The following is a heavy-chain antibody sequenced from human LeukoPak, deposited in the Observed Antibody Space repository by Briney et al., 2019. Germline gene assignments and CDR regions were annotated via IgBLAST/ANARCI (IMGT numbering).Heavy chain of an antibody. CDR1: GGTFSSYA. D-gene: IGHD4-23*01. J-gene: IGHJ4*02. Sequence: SVKVSCKASGGTFSSYAISWVRQAPGQGLEWMGGIIPIFGTANYAQKSQGRVTITTDESTSTAYMELSSLRSEDTAVYYWARTPSGGNSWILSYWGQGTLVTVSS. CDR2: IIPIFGTA. CDR3: ARTPSGGNSWILSY. V-gene: IGHV1-69*05.